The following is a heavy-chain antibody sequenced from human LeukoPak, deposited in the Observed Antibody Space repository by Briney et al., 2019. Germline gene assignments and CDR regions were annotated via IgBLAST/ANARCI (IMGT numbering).Heavy chain of an antibody. J-gene: IGHJ3*02. CDR1: GFTFSKYG. Sequence: GTCLRLSCAASGFTFSKYGMHWVRQAPGKGLEWEAVIWHGQKKEYYADSVKGRFTISRDNSKNTLDLQMRSLRAEDTAVYYCARADNGSGSYAFDIWGQGTRVTVSS. CDR2: IWHGQKKE. V-gene: IGHV3-33*08. CDR3: ARADNGSGSYAFDI. D-gene: IGHD3-10*01.